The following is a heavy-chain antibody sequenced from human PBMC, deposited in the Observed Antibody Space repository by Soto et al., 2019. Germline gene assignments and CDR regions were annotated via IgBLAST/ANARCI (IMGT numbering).Heavy chain of an antibody. V-gene: IGHV3-23*01. CDR2: ISGSGGST. CDR3: AKEVSLGSTVDLGY. Sequence: GGSLRLSCAASGFTFSIFAMSWVRQSPGKGLEWVSTISGSGGSTYYADAVKGRFSISRDNSMGTLYLQMKSLRVEDTAIYYCAKEVSLGSTVDLGYWGQGTLVTVAS. J-gene: IGHJ4*02. CDR1: GFTFSIFA. D-gene: IGHD7-27*01.